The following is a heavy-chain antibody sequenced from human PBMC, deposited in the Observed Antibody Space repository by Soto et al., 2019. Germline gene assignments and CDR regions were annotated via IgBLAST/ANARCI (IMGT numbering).Heavy chain of an antibody. V-gene: IGHV4-34*01. CDR1: VGSFSGYA. CDR3: ARGPDYDILTGYSYAFDI. J-gene: IGHJ3*02. D-gene: IGHD3-9*01. Sequence: QVQLQQWGAGLLKPSETLSLTCAVYVGSFSGYAWSWIRQPPGKGLEWIGEINHRGSANYNPSLMCRVTISVDXXKXPXXLKLSAVAAADTAVYYCARGPDYDILTGYSYAFDIWGQGTMVTVSS. CDR2: INHRGSA.